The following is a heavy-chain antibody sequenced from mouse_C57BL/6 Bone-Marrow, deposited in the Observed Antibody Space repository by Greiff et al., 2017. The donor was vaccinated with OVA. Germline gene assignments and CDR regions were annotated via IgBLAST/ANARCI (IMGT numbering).Heavy chain of an antibody. D-gene: IGHD1-1*01. Sequence: QVQLQQPGAELVMPGASVKLSCKASGYTFTSYWMHCVKQRPGQGLEWIGEIDPSDSYTNYNQKFKGKSTLTVDKSSSTAYMQLSSLTSEDSAVYYCARDYYGSSFWFAYWGQGTLVTVSA. J-gene: IGHJ3*01. V-gene: IGHV1-69*01. CDR1: GYTFTSYW. CDR3: ARDYYGSSFWFAY. CDR2: IDPSDSYT.